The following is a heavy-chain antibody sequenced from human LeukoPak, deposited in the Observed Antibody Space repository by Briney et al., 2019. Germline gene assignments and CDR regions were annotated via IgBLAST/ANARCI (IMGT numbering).Heavy chain of an antibody. J-gene: IGHJ6*03. V-gene: IGHV3-53*01. CDR2: IYSGGST. Sequence: GGSLRLSCAASGFTVSSNYMSWVRQAPGKGLEWVSVIYSGGSTYYADSVKGRFTISRDNSKNTLYLQMNSLRAEDTAVYYCARSAYYDFWSGYENYYYYMDVWGKGTTVTVSS. CDR1: GFTVSSNY. CDR3: ARSAYYDFWSGYENYYYYMDV. D-gene: IGHD3-3*01.